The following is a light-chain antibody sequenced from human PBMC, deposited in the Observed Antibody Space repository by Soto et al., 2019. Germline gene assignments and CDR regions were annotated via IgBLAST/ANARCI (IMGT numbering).Light chain of an antibody. Sequence: VLTQPPSVSGAPGQRVTISCTGSSSNIGAGYDVHWYQQLPGTAPKLLIYGNSNRPSGVPDRFSGSKSGTSASLAITGLQAEDEADYYCQSYDSSLSLYVFGTGTKVTVL. J-gene: IGLJ1*01. V-gene: IGLV1-40*01. CDR2: GNS. CDR1: SSNIGAGYD. CDR3: QSYDSSLSLYV.